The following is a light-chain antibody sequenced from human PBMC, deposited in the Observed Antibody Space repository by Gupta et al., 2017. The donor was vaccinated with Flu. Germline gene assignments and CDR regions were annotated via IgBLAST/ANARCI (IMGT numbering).Light chain of an antibody. V-gene: IGLV2-14*01. CDR2: EVS. CDR3: SSYTSSSTSGYV. J-gene: IGLJ1*01. CDR1: SSDVGGYNY. Sequence: QSALTQPASVSGSPGPSITISCPGTSSDVGGYNYVSWYQQHPGKAPNLMIYEVSNRPAGGANRFSGSKSGNTAALTITGLQAEEEADYYCSSYTSSSTSGYVFGTGTKVTVL.